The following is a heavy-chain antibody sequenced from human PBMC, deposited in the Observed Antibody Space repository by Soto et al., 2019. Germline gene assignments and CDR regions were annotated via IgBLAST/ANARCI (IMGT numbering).Heavy chain of an antibody. V-gene: IGHV3-21*01. D-gene: IGHD3-9*01. J-gene: IGHJ4*02. CDR2: ISSSSSYI. Sequence: GGSLRLSCAASGFTFSSFWMHWVRQAPGKGLEWVSSISSSSSYIYYADSVKGRFTISRDNAKNSLYLQMNSLRAEDTAVYYCARSRAGQRYDILTGYFPPFDYWGQGTLVTVSS. CDR1: GFTFSSFW. CDR3: ARSRAGQRYDILTGYFPPFDY.